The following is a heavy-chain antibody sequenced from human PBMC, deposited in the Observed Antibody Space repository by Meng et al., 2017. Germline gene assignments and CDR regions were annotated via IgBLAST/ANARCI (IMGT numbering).Heavy chain of an antibody. Sequence: QAPLQESGPGLVKPSETLSLTCTVSGGSISSSSYYWGWIRQPPGKGLEWIGSIYYSGSTYYNPSLKSRVTISVDTSKNQFSLKLSSVTAADTAVYYCASVEMATTISWGQGTLVTVSS. J-gene: IGHJ4*02. D-gene: IGHD5-24*01. CDR1: GGSISSSSYY. V-gene: IGHV4-39*07. CDR3: ASVEMATTIS. CDR2: IYYSGST.